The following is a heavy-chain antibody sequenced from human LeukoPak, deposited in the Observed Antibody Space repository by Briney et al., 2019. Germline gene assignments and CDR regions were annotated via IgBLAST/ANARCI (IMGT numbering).Heavy chain of an antibody. CDR3: ARGGVPAAIHYYYYYMDV. CDR2: MNPNSGNT. J-gene: IGHJ6*03. Sequence: ASVKVSCKASGYTFTSYGISWVRQAPGQGLEWMGWMNPNSGNTGYAQKFQGRGTITRNTSISTAYMELSSLRSEDTAVYYCARGGVPAAIHYYYYYMDVWGKGTTVTVSS. CDR1: GYTFTSYG. D-gene: IGHD2-2*01. V-gene: IGHV1-8*03.